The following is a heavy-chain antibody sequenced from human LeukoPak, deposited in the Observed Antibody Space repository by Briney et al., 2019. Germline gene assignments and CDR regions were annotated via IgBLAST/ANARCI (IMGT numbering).Heavy chain of an antibody. CDR3: ARTPLYDILTGYFDY. D-gene: IGHD3-9*01. CDR2: IYYSGST. J-gene: IGHJ4*02. CDR1: GGSISSGGYY. V-gene: IGHV4-31*03. Sequence: SQTLSLTCTVSGGSISSGGYYWSWSRQHPGKGLEWIGYIYYSGSTYYNPSLKSRVTISVDTSKNQFSLKLSSVTAADTAVYYCARTPLYDILTGYFDYWGQGTLVTVYS.